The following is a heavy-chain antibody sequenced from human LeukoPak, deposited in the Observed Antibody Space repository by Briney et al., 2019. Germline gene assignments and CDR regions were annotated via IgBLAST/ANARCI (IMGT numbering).Heavy chain of an antibody. CDR1: GFTFDDYA. Sequence: GGSLRLSCVASGFTFDDYAMHWVRQAPGKGLEWVSGISWNSGSINYADSVKGRFTISRDNAKNSLYLQMNSLRADDTAVYYCARARFGVHYFDYWGQGTLVTVSS. V-gene: IGHV3-9*01. J-gene: IGHJ4*02. D-gene: IGHD3-10*01. CDR2: ISWNSGSI. CDR3: ARARFGVHYFDY.